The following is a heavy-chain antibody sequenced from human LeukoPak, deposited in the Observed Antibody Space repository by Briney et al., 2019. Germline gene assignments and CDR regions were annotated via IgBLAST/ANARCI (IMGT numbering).Heavy chain of an antibody. CDR2: IYPGDSDT. CDR3: ARLRGSGSYYNPPDY. D-gene: IGHD3-10*01. J-gene: IGHJ4*02. CDR1: GYSFTSYW. V-gene: IGHV5-51*01. Sequence: GESLKISCKGSGYSFTSYWIGWVRQMPGKGLEWMGIIYPGDSDTRYSPSFQGQVTISADKSISTAYLQWSSLKASDTAMYYCARLRGSGSYYNPPDYWGRGTLVTVSS.